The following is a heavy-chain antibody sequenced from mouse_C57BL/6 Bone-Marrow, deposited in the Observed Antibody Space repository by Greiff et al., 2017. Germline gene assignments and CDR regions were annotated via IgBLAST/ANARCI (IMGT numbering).Heavy chain of an antibody. CDR3: ARETAQVYFDY. V-gene: IGHV1-69*01. CDR1: GYTFTSSW. CDR2: IDPSDSYT. J-gene: IGHJ2*03. Sequence: QVQLQQSGAELVLPGASVKLSCKASGYTFTSSWMHWVKQRPGQGLEWIGEIDPSDSYTNYNQKFKGKSTLTVDKSSSTAYMHLSSLTSEDSAVYYCARETAQVYFDYWGRGPGLTVSA. D-gene: IGHD3-2*02.